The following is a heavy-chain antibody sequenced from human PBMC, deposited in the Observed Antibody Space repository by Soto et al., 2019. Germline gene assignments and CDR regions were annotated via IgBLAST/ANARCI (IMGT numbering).Heavy chain of an antibody. CDR1: GGSLSSSSYY. V-gene: IGHV4-39*01. J-gene: IGHJ6*02. CDR3: ARLFSVDYGYYGMDV. D-gene: IGHD3-3*01. Sequence: QLQLQASAPGLVKLSGTLPLTCTAPGGSLSSSSYYWGWIRQPPGKGLEWLGSVNYSGSTYYNPSLKSRVTISVDTSKNQFSLKLSSVTAADTAVYYCARLFSVDYGYYGMDVWGQGTTVTVSS. CDR2: VNYSGST.